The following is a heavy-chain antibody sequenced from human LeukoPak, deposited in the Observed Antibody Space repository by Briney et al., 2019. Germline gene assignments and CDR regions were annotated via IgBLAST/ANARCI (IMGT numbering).Heavy chain of an antibody. D-gene: IGHD6-19*01. Sequence: ASVKVSCKASGYTFTSYAMHWVRQAPGQRLEWMGWINAGNGNTKYSQNFHGRVTITRDTSASTAYMELSSLRSEDTAVYYCARAGSTRLGYISGDMDVWGQGTTVTVSS. CDR2: INAGNGNT. CDR3: ARAGSTRLGYISGDMDV. V-gene: IGHV1-3*01. J-gene: IGHJ6*02. CDR1: GYTFTSYA.